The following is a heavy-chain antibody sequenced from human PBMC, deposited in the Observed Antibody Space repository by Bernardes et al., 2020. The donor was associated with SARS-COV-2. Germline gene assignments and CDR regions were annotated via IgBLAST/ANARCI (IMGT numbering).Heavy chain of an antibody. J-gene: IGHJ3*01. CDR1: GFTFSSFL. CDR2: ITSSSSYI. CDR3: ARDTGGTDWRYAFDV. Sequence: GGSLRLSCAASGFTFSSFLFSWFRQAPGKGLEWVSSITSSSSYIYYADSVRGRFTTSRDNARKSLFLQMDSLRVEDTAVYYCARDTGGTDWRYAFDVWGQGTMVTVSS. V-gene: IGHV3-21*01. D-gene: IGHD2-21*02.